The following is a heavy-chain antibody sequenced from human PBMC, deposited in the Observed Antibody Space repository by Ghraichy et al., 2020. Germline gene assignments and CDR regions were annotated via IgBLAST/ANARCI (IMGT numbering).Heavy chain of an antibody. CDR1: GGTFSSYA. J-gene: IGHJ3*02. Sequence: SVKVSCKASGGTFSSYAISWVRQAPGQGLEWMGGIIPIFGTANYAQKFQGRVTITADESTSTAYMELSSLRSEDTAVYYCARDWVTIFGPRVVAFDIWGQGTMVTVSS. CDR2: IIPIFGTA. CDR3: ARDWVTIFGPRVVAFDI. V-gene: IGHV1-69*13. D-gene: IGHD3-3*01.